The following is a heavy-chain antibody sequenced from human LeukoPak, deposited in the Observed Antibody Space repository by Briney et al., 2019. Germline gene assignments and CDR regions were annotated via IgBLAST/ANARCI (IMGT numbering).Heavy chain of an antibody. V-gene: IGHV1-8*01. J-gene: IGHJ4*02. D-gene: IGHD2-15*01. CDR1: GYTFTSYD. CDR2: MNPNSGNT. Sequence: ASVEVSCKASGYTFTSYDINWVRQATGQGLEWMGWMNPNSGNTGYAQKFQGRVTMTRNTSISTAYMELSSLRSEDTAVYYCARTRFVRRVAATRAPIDYWGQGTLVTVSS. CDR3: ARTRFVRRVAATRAPIDY.